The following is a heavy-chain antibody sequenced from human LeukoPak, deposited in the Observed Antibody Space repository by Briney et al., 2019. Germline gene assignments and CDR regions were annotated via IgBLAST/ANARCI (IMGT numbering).Heavy chain of an antibody. CDR2: IYYSGST. V-gene: IGHV4-59*01. CDR1: GGSISSYY. Sequence: PSETLSLTCTVSGGSISSYYWSWIRQPPGKGLEWIGYIYYSGSTNYNPSLKSRVTISVDTSKNQFSLKLSSVTAADTAVYYCARLCDFWSGCYFDYWGQGNLVTVSS. J-gene: IGHJ4*02. D-gene: IGHD3-3*01. CDR3: ARLCDFWSGCYFDY.